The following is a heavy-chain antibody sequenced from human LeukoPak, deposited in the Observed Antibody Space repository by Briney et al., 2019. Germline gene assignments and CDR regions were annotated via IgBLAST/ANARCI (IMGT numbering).Heavy chain of an antibody. CDR3: SCSGSYYKPFDY. Sequence: ASVKVSCKASGGTFSSYAISWVRQAPGQGLEWMGRIIPILGIANYAQKFQGRVTITADKSTSTAYMELSSLRSEDTAVYYCSCSGSYYKPFDYWGQGTLVTVSS. CDR2: IIPILGIA. D-gene: IGHD3-10*02. V-gene: IGHV1-69*04. CDR1: GGTFSSYA. J-gene: IGHJ4*02.